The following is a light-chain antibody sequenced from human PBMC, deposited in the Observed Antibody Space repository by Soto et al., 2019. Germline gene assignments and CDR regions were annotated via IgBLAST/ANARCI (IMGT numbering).Light chain of an antibody. CDR2: DVI. CDR1: SNDVGGSNF. CDR3: CSYAGTYTHVL. Sequence: QSALTQPRSVSESPGQSVTISCTGTSNDVGGSNFVSWYQHHPGTAPKLVIYDVIKRPSGVPDRFSGSKSGNTASLTISGLQAEYEADYYCCSYAGTYTHVLFGGGTKLTVL. J-gene: IGLJ2*01. V-gene: IGLV2-11*01.